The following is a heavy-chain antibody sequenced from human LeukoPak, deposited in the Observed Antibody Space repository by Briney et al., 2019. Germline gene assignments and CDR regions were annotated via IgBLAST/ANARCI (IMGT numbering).Heavy chain of an antibody. CDR1: GGSIGGYY. Sequence: PSETLSLTCSVSGGSIGGYYWSWIRQPPGKGLEWIGYIYSSESTNNIPSLHSRVTFSVDTSKNQFSLKLSSVTAADTAVYFCARHGCDRPPYWFHPWGQRTLVTVSS. D-gene: IGHD3-22*01. J-gene: IGHJ5*02. V-gene: IGHV4-59*08. CDR3: ARHGCDRPPYWFHP. CDR2: IYSSEST.